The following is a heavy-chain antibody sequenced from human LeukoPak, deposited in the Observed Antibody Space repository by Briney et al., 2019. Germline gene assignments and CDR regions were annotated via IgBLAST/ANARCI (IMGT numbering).Heavy chain of an antibody. J-gene: IGHJ5*02. CDR3: ARVPLAAAYNWFDP. Sequence: ASAKVSCKASGYTFTSYGISWVRQAPGQGLEWMGWISAYNGNTNYAQKLQGRVTMTTDTSTSTAYMELRSLRSDDTAVYYCARVPLAAAYNWFDPWGQGTLVTVSS. CDR1: GYTFTSYG. CDR2: ISAYNGNT. D-gene: IGHD6-13*01. V-gene: IGHV1-18*01.